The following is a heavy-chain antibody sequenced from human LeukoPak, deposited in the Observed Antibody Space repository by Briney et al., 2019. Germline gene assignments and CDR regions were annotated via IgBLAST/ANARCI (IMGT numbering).Heavy chain of an antibody. CDR1: GGTFSSYA. V-gene: IGHV1-69*01. CDR2: IIPIFGTA. D-gene: IGHD6-19*01. CDR3: ARDDGIAVAGPFDY. J-gene: IGHJ4*02. Sequence: SVKVSCKASGGTFSSYAISWVRQAPGQGLEWMGGIIPIFGTANYGQKFQGRVTITADESTSTAYMELSSLRSEDTAVYYCARDDGIAVAGPFDYWGQGTLVTVSS.